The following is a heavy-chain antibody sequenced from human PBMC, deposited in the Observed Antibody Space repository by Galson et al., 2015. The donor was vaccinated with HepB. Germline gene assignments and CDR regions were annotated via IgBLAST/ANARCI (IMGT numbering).Heavy chain of an antibody. CDR2: ISSSTYI. CDR3: ARDKEGGPDY. D-gene: IGHD3-16*01. J-gene: IGHJ4*02. V-gene: IGHV3-21*01. CDR1: GFTFSTYT. Sequence: SLRLSCAASGFTFSTYTMNWVRQAPGKGLEWVSSISSSTYIYYADSMKGRFTISRDNAKNSLYLQMNSLRAEDTAVYYCARDKEGGPDYWGQGTLVTVSS.